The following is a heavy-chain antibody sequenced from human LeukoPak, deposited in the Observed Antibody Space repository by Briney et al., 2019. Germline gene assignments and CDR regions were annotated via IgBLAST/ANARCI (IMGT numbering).Heavy chain of an antibody. V-gene: IGHV1-18*01. D-gene: IGHD2-21*01. Sequence: ASVKVSCKASGDNFLNYVISWVRQAPGQGLEWMGWISGKTGNINYAQKYQARATMTRDTTTRTAYMEPRSLRSNNTAVYFCARRFLNSHPIYYYMDVWAKGTTVIVSS. CDR2: ISGKTGNI. J-gene: IGHJ6*03. CDR3: ARRFLNSHPIYYYMDV. CDR1: GDNFLNYV.